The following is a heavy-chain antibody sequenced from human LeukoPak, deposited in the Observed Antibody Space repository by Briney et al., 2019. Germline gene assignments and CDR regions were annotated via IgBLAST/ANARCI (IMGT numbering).Heavy chain of an antibody. V-gene: IGHV4-4*02. CDR3: ATPDTVTTSPRGFGFDY. J-gene: IGHJ4*02. Sequence: SGTLSLTCAVSGGSISSSSWWSWVRQPPGKGLEWIGEIYHSGSTNYNPSLKSRVTISVDKSKNQFSLKLSSVTAADTAVYYCATPDTVTTSPRGFGFDYWGQGTLVTVSS. CDR1: GGSISSSSW. CDR2: IYHSGST. D-gene: IGHD4-17*01.